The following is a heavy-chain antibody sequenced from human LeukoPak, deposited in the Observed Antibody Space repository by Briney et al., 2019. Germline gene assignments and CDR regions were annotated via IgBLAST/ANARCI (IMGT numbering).Heavy chain of an antibody. Sequence: GGSLRLSCAASGFTFSNAWMSWVRQAPGKGLEWVAVISYDGSNKYYADSVKGRFTISRDNSKNTLYLQMNSLRAEDTAVYYCAKVGLTVTTILDYFDNWGQGTLVTVSS. CDR1: GFTFSNAW. CDR2: ISYDGSNK. CDR3: AKVGLTVTTILDYFDN. J-gene: IGHJ4*02. D-gene: IGHD4-11*01. V-gene: IGHV3-30*18.